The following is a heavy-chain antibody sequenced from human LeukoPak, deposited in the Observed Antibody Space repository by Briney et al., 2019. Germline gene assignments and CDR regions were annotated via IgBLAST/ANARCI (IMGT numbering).Heavy chain of an antibody. CDR3: ARLPRARSLGYSYGYSPFDY. J-gene: IGHJ4*02. CDR1: GYSFTSYW. Sequence: GESLKISCKGSGYSFTSYWIGWVRQMPGKGLEWMGIIYPGDSDTRYSPSFQGQVTISADKSISTAYLQWSSLKASDTAMYYCARLPRARSLGYSYGYSPFDYWGQGTLVTVSS. CDR2: IYPGDSDT. D-gene: IGHD5-18*01. V-gene: IGHV5-51*01.